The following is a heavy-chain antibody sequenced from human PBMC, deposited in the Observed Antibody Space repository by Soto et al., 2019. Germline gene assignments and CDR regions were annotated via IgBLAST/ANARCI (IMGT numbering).Heavy chain of an antibody. CDR2: INPSGGST. CDR3: ARAGTTVTTYYGMDV. Sequence: ASVKVSCKASGYTFTSYYMHWVRQAPGQGLEWMGIINPSGGSTSYAQKFQGRVTMTRDTSTSTVYMELSSLRSEDTAVYYCARAGTTVTTYYGMDVWGHGTTVTVSS. D-gene: IGHD4-17*01. CDR1: GYTFTSYY. V-gene: IGHV1-46*01. J-gene: IGHJ6*02.